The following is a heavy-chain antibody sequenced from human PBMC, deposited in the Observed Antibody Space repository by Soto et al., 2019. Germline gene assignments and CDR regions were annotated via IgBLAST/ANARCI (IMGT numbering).Heavy chain of an antibody. CDR2: INHSGST. Sequence: TLSLTCAVYGGSFSGYYWSWIRQPPGKGLEWIGEINHSGSTNYNPSLKSRVTISVDTSKNQFSLKLSSVTAADTAVYYCARGREQQLVRGYYFDYWGQGTLVTVSS. CDR3: ARGREQQLVRGYYFDY. J-gene: IGHJ4*02. V-gene: IGHV4-34*01. CDR1: GGSFSGYY. D-gene: IGHD6-13*01.